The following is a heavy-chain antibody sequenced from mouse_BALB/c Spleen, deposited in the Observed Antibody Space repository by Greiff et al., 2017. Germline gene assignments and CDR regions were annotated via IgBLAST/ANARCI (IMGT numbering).Heavy chain of an antibody. CDR3: ARDDTWCAY. CDR1: GFTFSSYA. V-gene: IGHV5-9-4*01. J-gene: IGHJ3*01. Sequence: EVQGVESGGGLVKPGGSLKLSCAASGFTFSSYAMSWVRQSPEKRLEWVAEISSGGSYTYYPDTVTGRFTISRDNAKNTLYLEMSSLRSEDTALYYCARDDTWCAYWGQGTLVTVSA. CDR2: ISSGGSYT.